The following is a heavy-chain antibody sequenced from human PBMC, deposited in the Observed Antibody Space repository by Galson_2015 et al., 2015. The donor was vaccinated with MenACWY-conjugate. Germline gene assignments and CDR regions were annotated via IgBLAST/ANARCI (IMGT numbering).Heavy chain of an antibody. CDR3: AIGVVPQNFDY. Sequence: QSGAEVKKPGESLRISCKGSGYSFTGYWISWVRQMPGKGLEWMGNIDSTDSYTSNSPSFQGHVTISADKSISTAYLQWSSLKASDTAMNYCAIGVVPQNFDYWGQGTLVTVSS. D-gene: IGHD2-2*01. CDR1: GYSFTGYW. V-gene: IGHV5-10-1*01. J-gene: IGHJ4*02. CDR2: IDSTDSYT.